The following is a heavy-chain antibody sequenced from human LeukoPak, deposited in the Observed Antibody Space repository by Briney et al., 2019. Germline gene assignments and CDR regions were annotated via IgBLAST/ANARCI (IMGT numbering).Heavy chain of an antibody. CDR2: ISSSSAYI. CDR3: ARIFRYQLVDYYALDV. Sequence: GGSLRLSCAASGFTFSDYAMDCVRQAPGKGLEWVSAISSSSAYIYYADSVKGRFTISRDNAKSSVSLQMNSLRADDTAVYYCARIFRYQLVDYYALDVWGQGTTVTVSS. J-gene: IGHJ6*02. CDR1: GFTFSDYA. D-gene: IGHD2-2*01. V-gene: IGHV3-21*01.